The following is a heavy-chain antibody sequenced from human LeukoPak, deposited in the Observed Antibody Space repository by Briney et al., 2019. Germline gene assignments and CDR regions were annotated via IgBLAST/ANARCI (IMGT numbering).Heavy chain of an antibody. J-gene: IGHJ6*02. CDR2: ISDGGGYT. D-gene: IGHD6-6*01. CDR1: GFTFSSYS. CDR3: AKSGAARPHRYGMDV. Sequence: QPGGSLRLSCAAFGFTFSSYSMSWVRQAPGKGLEWVSTISDGGGYTYSADSVKGRFTISRDNSKNTLYLQMNSLRAEDTAAYYCAKSGAARPHRYGMDVWGQGTTVTVSS. V-gene: IGHV3-23*01.